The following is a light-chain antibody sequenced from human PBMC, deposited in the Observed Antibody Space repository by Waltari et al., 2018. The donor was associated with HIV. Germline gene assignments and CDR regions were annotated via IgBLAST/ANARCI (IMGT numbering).Light chain of an antibody. CDR3: QQYGTSPRA. V-gene: IGKV3-20*01. CDR2: GAS. CDR1: QSVSSNL. Sequence: EIVLTQSPGTLSLSPGERDTLSLRASQSVSSNLLAWFQQKPGQAPRVLIHGASKRATGIPDRFSGSGSGTDFTLTITRLEPEDSAVYYCQQYGTSPRAFGGGTKVEIK. J-gene: IGKJ4*01.